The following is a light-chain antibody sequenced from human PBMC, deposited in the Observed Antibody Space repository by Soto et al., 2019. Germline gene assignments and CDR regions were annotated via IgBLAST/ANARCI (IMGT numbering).Light chain of an antibody. J-gene: IGKJ1*01. CDR3: LQDYTYPRT. CDR2: AAS. Sequence: AIQMTQSPSSLSASVGDRVTITCRASQDISSDLAWYQKKSGKAPKLLIYAASSLQSGVPSRFSGSGSGSDFTLTISSLQPEDFATYYCLQDYTYPRTFGQGTSVEI. CDR1: QDISSD. V-gene: IGKV1-6*01.